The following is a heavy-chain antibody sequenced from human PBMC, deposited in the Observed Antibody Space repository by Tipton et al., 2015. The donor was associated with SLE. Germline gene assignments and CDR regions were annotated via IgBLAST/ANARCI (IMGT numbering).Heavy chain of an antibody. CDR2: ISWDGGST. V-gene: IGHV3-43*01. D-gene: IGHD6-13*01. CDR1: GFTFDDYT. Sequence: SLRLSCAASGFTFDDYTMHWVRQAPGKGLEWVSLISWDGGSTYYADSVKGRFTISRDNSKNSLYLQMNSLRAEDTAVYYCARDLGAGYSSSWPFDYWGQGTLVTFSS. J-gene: IGHJ4*02. CDR3: ARDLGAGYSSSWPFDY.